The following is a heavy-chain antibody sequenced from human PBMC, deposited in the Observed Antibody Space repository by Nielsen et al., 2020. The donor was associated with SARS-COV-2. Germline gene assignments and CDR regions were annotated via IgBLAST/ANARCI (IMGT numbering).Heavy chain of an antibody. V-gene: IGHV5-51*01. CDR2: IYPGDSDT. J-gene: IGHJ5*02. Sequence: WIRQPPGKGLEWMGIIYPGDSDTRYSPSFQGQVTISADKSISTAYLQWSSLKASDTAMYYCARGILASITMVRGAKPSDWFDPWGQGTLVTVSS. CDR3: ARGILASITMVRGAKPSDWFDP. D-gene: IGHD3-10*01.